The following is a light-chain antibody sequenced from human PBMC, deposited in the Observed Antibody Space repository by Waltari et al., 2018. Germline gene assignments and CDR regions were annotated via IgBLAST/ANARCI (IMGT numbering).Light chain of an antibody. V-gene: IGLV3-1*01. CDR1: QLGDKY. Sequence: SYEVTQPPSVSVSPGPTASITCSGDQLGDKYVCWYQQKPGQSPVLVTYHDTKRPSGIPERFSGSNSGNTATLTISGTQAMDEADYYCQAWDTSTGVFGGGTRLTVL. CDR2: HDT. CDR3: QAWDTSTGV. J-gene: IGLJ2*01.